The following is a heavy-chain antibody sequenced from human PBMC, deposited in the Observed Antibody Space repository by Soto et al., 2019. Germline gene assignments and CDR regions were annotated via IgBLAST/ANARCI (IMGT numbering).Heavy chain of an antibody. CDR2: ISPHSGGP. J-gene: IGHJ4*02. Sequence: RASVKVSCKASGYTFTGYYIHWVRQAPGQGLEWMGSISPHSGGPNYAQRFQGRVTMTRGTSMTTVYMEMSGLTSDDTAVYYCAREEQTGANYYLDYWGQGTLVTVSS. CDR1: GYTFTGYY. D-gene: IGHD7-27*01. V-gene: IGHV1-2*02. CDR3: AREEQTGANYYLDY.